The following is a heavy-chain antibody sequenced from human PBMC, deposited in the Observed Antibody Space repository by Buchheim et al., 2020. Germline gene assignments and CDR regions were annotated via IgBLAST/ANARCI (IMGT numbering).Heavy chain of an antibody. Sequence: EVQLLESGGGLVQPGGSLRLSCAASGFTFSSYAVSWVRQAPGKGLEWVSIISGSAVNTYYADSVKGRFTISRDNSKNTLYLQMNSLRAEDTAVYYCARDLFARIAAHPGGMDVWGQGTT. CDR1: GFTFSSYA. J-gene: IGHJ6*02. V-gene: IGHV3-23*01. D-gene: IGHD6-6*01. CDR2: ISGSAVNT. CDR3: ARDLFARIAAHPGGMDV.